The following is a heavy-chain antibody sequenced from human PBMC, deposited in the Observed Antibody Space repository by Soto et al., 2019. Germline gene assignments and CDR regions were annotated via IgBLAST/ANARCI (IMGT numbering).Heavy chain of an antibody. V-gene: IGHV3-33*01. CDR1: GFTFSSYG. D-gene: IGHD5-18*01. Sequence: PGGSLRLSCAASGFTFSSYGMHWVRQAPGKGLEWVAVIWYDGSNKYYADSVKGRFTISRDNSKNTLYLQMNSLRAEDTAVYYCARAAGYSYGEFDYWGQGTLVTVSS. CDR3: ARAAGYSYGEFDY. CDR2: IWYDGSNK. J-gene: IGHJ4*02.